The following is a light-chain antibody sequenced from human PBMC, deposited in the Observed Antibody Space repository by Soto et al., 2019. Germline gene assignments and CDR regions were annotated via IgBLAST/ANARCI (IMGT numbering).Light chain of an antibody. Sequence: DIQLTQSPSFLSASVGDSVTITCQASQDISNFLNWYHQRPGKAPKLLISDASSLQGGVPSRYRGSGAGTKFVLTITSLQPEDIGSYYCQQYEDVPTFVQGTKVGVK. CDR2: DAS. CDR1: QDISNF. V-gene: IGKV1-33*01. CDR3: QQYEDVPT. J-gene: IGKJ2*01.